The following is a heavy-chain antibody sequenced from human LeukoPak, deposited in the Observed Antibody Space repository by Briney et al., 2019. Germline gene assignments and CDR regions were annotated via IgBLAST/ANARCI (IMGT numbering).Heavy chain of an antibody. CDR1: GGSVTSSSFY. CDR2: INYSGIT. CDR3: AKSGPAAGRPDAFDI. Sequence: PSETLSLTCTLSGGSVTSSSFYWAWIRQPPGKGLECIGTINYSGITYYNSPLKSRVTISVDTSKNQFSLKLNSVTAADTAAYFCAKSGPAAGRPDAFDIWGQGTMVTVSS. V-gene: IGHV4-39*07. D-gene: IGHD2-2*01. J-gene: IGHJ3*02.